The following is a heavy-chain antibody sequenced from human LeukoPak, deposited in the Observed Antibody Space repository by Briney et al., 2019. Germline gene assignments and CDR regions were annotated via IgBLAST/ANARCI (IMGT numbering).Heavy chain of an antibody. CDR1: GYTFTSYG. V-gene: IGHV1-69*13. CDR3: ARAPLGVVVPAAIAARGAFDI. D-gene: IGHD2-2*02. CDR2: IIPIFGTA. Sequence: ASVKVSCKASGYTFTSYGISWVRQAPGQGLEWMGGIIPIFGTANYAQKFQGRVTITADESTSTAYMELSSLRSEDTAVYYCARAPLGVVVPAAIAARGAFDIWGQGTMVTVSS. J-gene: IGHJ3*02.